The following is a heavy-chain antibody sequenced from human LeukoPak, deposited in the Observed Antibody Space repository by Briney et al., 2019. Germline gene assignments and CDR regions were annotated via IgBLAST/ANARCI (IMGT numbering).Heavy chain of an antibody. CDR1: GFTFSSYS. V-gene: IGHV3-21*01. CDR2: ISSSSSYI. Sequence: GGSLRLSCAASGFTFSSYSMNWVRQAPGRGLEWVSSISSSSSYIYYADSVKGRFTISRDNAKNSLYLQMNSLRAEDTAVYYCARDRSIADLDYWGQGTLVTVSS. J-gene: IGHJ4*02. D-gene: IGHD6-6*01. CDR3: ARDRSIADLDY.